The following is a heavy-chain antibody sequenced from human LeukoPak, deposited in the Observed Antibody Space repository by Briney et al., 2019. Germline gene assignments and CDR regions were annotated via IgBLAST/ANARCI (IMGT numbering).Heavy chain of an antibody. CDR2: ISYDGSNK. CDR1: GLTFSSYA. Sequence: GGSLRLSCAAAGLTFSSYAMHWVRHAPGKGLEWVAVISYDGSNKYYADSVKGRFTISRDNSKNTLYLQMNSLRAEDTAVYYCARVARWLQFMYFDYWGQGTLVTVSS. J-gene: IGHJ4*02. V-gene: IGHV3-30*04. D-gene: IGHD5-24*01. CDR3: ARVARWLQFMYFDY.